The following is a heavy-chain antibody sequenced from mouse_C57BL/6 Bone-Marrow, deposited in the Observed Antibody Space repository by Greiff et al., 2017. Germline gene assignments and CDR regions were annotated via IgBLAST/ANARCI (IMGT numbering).Heavy chain of an antibody. V-gene: IGHV7-3*01. CDR1: GFTFTDYY. CDR2: IRNKANGYTT. CDR3: ARYDYDVDY. D-gene: IGHD2-4*01. Sequence: EVKLVESGGGLVQPGGSLSLSCEASGFTFTDYYMSWVRQPPGKALEWLGFIRNKANGYTTEYSASVKGRFTIAIDNSQSILYLQMNALRAEDSATYYGARYDYDVDYWGQGTTLTVSS. J-gene: IGHJ2*01.